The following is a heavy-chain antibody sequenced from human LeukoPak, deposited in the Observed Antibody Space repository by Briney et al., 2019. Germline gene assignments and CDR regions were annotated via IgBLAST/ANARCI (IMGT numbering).Heavy chain of an antibody. CDR3: AGLVGRYSNGMYYYFDY. D-gene: IGHD1-26*01. CDR2: INHSGST. CDR1: GGSFSGYY. Sequence: SETLSLTCAVYGGSFSGYYWSWIRQPPGKGLEWIGEINHSGSTNYNPSLKSRVTISVDTSKNQFSLKLSSVTAADTALYYCAGLVGRYSNGMYYYFDYWGQGILVTVSS. J-gene: IGHJ4*02. V-gene: IGHV4-34*01.